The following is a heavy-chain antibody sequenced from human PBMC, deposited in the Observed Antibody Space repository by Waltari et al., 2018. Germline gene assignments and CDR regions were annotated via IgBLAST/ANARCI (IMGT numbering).Heavy chain of an antibody. J-gene: IGHJ2*01. D-gene: IGHD4-17*01. CDR2: INPSGGST. Sequence: QVQLVQSGAEVKKPGASVKVSCKASGYTFTSYYMHWVRQAPGQGLEWMGIINPSGGSTSYAQKFQGRVTMTRNTSISTAYMELSSLRSEDTAVYYCARGPYGDYGLHDWYFDLWGRGTLVTVSS. CDR1: GYTFTSYY. V-gene: IGHV1-46*01. CDR3: ARGPYGDYGLHDWYFDL.